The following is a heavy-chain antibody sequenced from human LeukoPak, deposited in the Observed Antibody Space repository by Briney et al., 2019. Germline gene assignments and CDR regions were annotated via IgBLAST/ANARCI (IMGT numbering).Heavy chain of an antibody. CDR3: ARVGVRYYDSSGYSPTGYFQH. Sequence: KFQGRVTITRDTSASTAYMELSSLRSEDTAVYYCARVGVRYYDSSGYSPTGYFQHWGQGTLVTVSS. J-gene: IGHJ1*01. V-gene: IGHV1-3*01. D-gene: IGHD3-22*01.